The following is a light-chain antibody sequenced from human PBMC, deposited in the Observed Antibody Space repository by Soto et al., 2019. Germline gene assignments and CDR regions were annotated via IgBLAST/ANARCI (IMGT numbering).Light chain of an antibody. V-gene: IGKV3-20*01. CDR3: QQYGNSRGT. CDR1: QSVSSSY. Sequence: EIVLTQSQGTLYFSQVEGSTLSFSASQSVSSSYLAWYQQKPGQTPRLLIYGASSRATGIPDRFSGSGSGTDFTLTISRLEPEDFAVYYCQQYGNSRGTFGQGTKVDI. J-gene: IGKJ1*01. CDR2: GAS.